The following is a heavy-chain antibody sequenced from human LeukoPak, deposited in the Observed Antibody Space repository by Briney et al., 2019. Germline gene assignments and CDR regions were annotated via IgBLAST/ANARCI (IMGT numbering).Heavy chain of an antibody. V-gene: IGHV3-9*01. CDR1: GFTFDDYA. Sequence: GGSLRLSCAASGFTFDDYAMHWVRQAPGKGLEWVSGISWNSRSIGYADSVKGRFTISRDNAKNSLYLQMNSLRAEDTAVYYCARDRPQTKRILGATSIYSYYYYMDVWGKGTTVTISS. CDR2: ISWNSRSI. D-gene: IGHD1-26*01. J-gene: IGHJ6*03. CDR3: ARDRPQTKRILGATSIYSYYYYMDV.